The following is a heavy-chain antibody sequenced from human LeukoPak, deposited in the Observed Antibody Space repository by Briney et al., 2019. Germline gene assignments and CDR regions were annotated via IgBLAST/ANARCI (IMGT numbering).Heavy chain of an antibody. Sequence: PSQTLSLTRTVSGGSISSGDYYWSWIRQPPGKGLEWIGYIYYSGSTYYNPSLKSRVTISVDTSKNQFSLKLSSVTAADTAVYYRARAPPGVAFDIWGQGTMVTVSS. V-gene: IGHV4-30-4*08. D-gene: IGHD2-8*01. CDR1: GGSISSGDYY. J-gene: IGHJ3*02. CDR3: ARAPPGVAFDI. CDR2: IYYSGST.